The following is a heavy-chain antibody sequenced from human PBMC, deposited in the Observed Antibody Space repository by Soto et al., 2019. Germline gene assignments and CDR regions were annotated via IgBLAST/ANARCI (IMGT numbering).Heavy chain of an antibody. V-gene: IGHV3-13*01. Sequence: PGGSQRLSCAASGFTFSTYDMQWVRQATGKGLEWVSAIGTAGDTHYSGSVKGRFTISRENAKNSLYLQMNSLRVEDTAVYYCARDPSGWGMDVWGQGTTVTVSS. CDR2: IGTAGDT. D-gene: IGHD1-26*01. CDR1: GFTFSTYD. J-gene: IGHJ6*02. CDR3: ARDPSGWGMDV.